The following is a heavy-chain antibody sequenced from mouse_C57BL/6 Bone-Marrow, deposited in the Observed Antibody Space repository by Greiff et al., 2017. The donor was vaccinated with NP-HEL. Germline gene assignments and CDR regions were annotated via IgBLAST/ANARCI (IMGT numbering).Heavy chain of an antibody. J-gene: IGHJ3*01. CDR1: GYTFTSYW. D-gene: IGHD2-1*01. V-gene: IGHV1-59*01. Sequence: QVQLQQPGAELVRPGTSVKLSCKASGYTFTSYWMHWVKQRPGQGLEWIGVIDPSDSYTNYNQKFKGKATLTVDTSSSTAYMQLSSLTSEDSAVYYGARDDLLWSFAYWGQGTLVTVSA. CDR2: IDPSDSYT. CDR3: ARDDLLWSFAY.